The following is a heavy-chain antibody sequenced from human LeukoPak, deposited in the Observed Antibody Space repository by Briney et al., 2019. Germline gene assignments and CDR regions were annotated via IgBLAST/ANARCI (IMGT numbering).Heavy chain of an antibody. CDR3: ARDPEVGATTYYYYYYMDV. CDR2: ISAYNGNT. J-gene: IGHJ6*03. V-gene: IGHV1-18*01. CDR1: GYTFTSYD. D-gene: IGHD1-26*01. Sequence: GASVKVSCKASGYTFTSYDINWVRQAPGQGLEWMGWISAYNGNTNYAQKLQGRVTMTTDTSTSTAYMELRSLRSDDTAVYYCARDPEVGATTYYYYYYMDVWGKGTTVTVSS.